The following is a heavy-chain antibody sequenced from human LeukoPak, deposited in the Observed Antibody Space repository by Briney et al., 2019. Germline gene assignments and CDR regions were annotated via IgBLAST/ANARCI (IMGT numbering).Heavy chain of an antibody. V-gene: IGHV4-61*02. D-gene: IGHD4-11*01. CDR1: GGSISSGSYY. J-gene: IGHJ4*02. CDR3: ARGLQSYYFDY. Sequence: PSQTLSLTCTVSGGSISSGSYYWSWIRQPAGKGLEWIGRIYTSGSTNYNPSLKSRVTISVDTSKNQFSLKLSSVTAADTAVYYCARGLQSYYFDYWGQGTLVTVSS. CDR2: IYTSGST.